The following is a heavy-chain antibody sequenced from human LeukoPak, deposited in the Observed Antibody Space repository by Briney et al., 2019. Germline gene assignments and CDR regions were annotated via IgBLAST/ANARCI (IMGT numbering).Heavy chain of an antibody. D-gene: IGHD3-9*01. CDR3: ATNYEILSGYPKNYYFHI. Sequence: SVKVSCKASGGTFSSYAISWVRQAPGQGLEWMGGIIPLFRTANYAQKFQGRVTITADRSTNTAFMELSSLRSEDTAMYYCATNYEILSGYPKNYYFHIWGQGTMVTVSS. CDR1: GGTFSSYA. CDR2: IIPLFRTA. V-gene: IGHV1-69*06. J-gene: IGHJ3*02.